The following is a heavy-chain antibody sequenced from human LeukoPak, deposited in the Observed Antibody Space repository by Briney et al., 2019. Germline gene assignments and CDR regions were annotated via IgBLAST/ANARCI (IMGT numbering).Heavy chain of an antibody. CDR1: GFTFSDYA. CDR2: IRNKAYGGTA. J-gene: IGHJ4*02. D-gene: IGHD3-9*01. Sequence: GGSLRLSCIASGFTFSDYAMSWFRQAPGKGLEWVGFIRNKAYGGTAEYVASVKGRFTISRDDSKTIAYLQMNSLKTEDTAVYYCTREKRYFDWFQADYWGQGTLVTVSS. V-gene: IGHV3-49*03. CDR3: TREKRYFDWFQADY.